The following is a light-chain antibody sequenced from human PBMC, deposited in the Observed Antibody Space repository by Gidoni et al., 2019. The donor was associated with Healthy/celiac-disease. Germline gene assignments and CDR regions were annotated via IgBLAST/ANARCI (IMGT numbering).Light chain of an antibody. CDR1: QSISSY. V-gene: IGKV1-39*01. CDR3: QQSCSTPIT. CDR2: AAS. J-gene: IGKJ5*01. Sequence: IQMTQSPSSLSASVGDRATITCRASQSISSYLNWYQQKPGKAPKLLIYAASSLQSGVPSRFSGSGSGTDFTLTISSLQPEDFATYYCQQSCSTPITFGQGTQVEIK.